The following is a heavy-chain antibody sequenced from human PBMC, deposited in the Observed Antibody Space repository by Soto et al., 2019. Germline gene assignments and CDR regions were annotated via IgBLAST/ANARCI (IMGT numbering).Heavy chain of an antibody. J-gene: IGHJ1*01. D-gene: IGHD6-6*01. CDR2: IYSDGTT. CDR3: AILSN. Sequence: PXGSLRLSCAAAGFTVSSNYMNWVRQAPGKGLEWVSIIYSDGTTSYADSVKGRFTISRDNFKNTLHLQMNSLRAEDTAVYYCAILSNWGQGSLVTVSS. CDR1: GFTVSSNY. V-gene: IGHV3-53*01.